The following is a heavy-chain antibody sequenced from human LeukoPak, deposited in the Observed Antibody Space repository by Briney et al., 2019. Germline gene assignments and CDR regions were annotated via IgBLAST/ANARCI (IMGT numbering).Heavy chain of an antibody. CDR2: INHSGST. D-gene: IGHD6-13*01. J-gene: IGHJ3*02. CDR3: ARHWGGIAAAGTWAFDI. V-gene: IGHV4-34*01. CDR1: GGSFSGYY. Sequence: SETLSLTCAVYGGSFSGYYWSWIRQPPGKGLEWIGEINHSGSTNYNPSLKSRVTISVDTSKNQFSLKLSSVTAADTAVYYCARHWGGIAAAGTWAFDIWGQGTMVTVSS.